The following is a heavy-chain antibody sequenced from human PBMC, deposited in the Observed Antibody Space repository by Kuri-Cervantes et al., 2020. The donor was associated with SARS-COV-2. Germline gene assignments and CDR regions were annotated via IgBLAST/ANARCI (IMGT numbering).Heavy chain of an antibody. CDR1: GASISSSTYY. V-gene: IGHV4-39*01. J-gene: IGHJ4*02. CDR3: ARHYAFDRFHK. CDR2: IYESGDT. D-gene: IGHD3-9*01. Sequence: SETLSLTCTVSGASISSSTYYWGWIRQSPGKELEWLGSIYESGDTYYSSSLKSRLSLSVDTSKNQFSLKLTSVTAADTAIYYRARHYAFDRFHKWGQGTQVTVSS.